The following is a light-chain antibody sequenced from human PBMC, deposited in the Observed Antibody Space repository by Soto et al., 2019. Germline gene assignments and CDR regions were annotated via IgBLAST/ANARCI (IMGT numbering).Light chain of an antibody. CDR3: QQSYSTPWT. J-gene: IGKJ1*01. CDR1: HNTRGY. Sequence: DIQMTQSPSSLSASVRDRVTITCRASHNTRGYLNWYQQKPGKAPKLLIYAASNLQSGIPSRFSGSRSETDFTLTISSLQPEDFATYYCQQSYSTPWTFGQGTTVDIK. CDR2: AAS. V-gene: IGKV1-39*01.